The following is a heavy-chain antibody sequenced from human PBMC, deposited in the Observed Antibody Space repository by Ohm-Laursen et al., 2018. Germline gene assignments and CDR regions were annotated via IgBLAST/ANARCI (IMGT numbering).Heavy chain of an antibody. CDR1: GFTFSSYE. CDR2: ISSSGSTI. D-gene: IGHD5-18*01. Sequence: SLRLSCTASGFTFSSYEMNWVRQAPGKGLEWVSYISSSGSTIYYSDSVKGRFTISRDNAKNSLFLQMNSLRAEDKAVYYCSRDPRLLDYWGQGTLVTVSS. CDR3: SRDPRLLDY. J-gene: IGHJ4*02. V-gene: IGHV3-48*03.